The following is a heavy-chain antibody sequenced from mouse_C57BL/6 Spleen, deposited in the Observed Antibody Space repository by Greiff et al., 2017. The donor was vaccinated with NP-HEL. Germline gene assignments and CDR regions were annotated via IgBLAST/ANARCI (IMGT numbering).Heavy chain of an antibody. Sequence: QVQLKQPGTELVKPGASVKLSCKASGYTFTSYWMHWVKQRPGQGLEWIGNINPSNGGTNYNEKFKSKATLTVDKSSSTAYMQLSSLTSEDSAVYYCARGDYGRDYAMDYWGQGTSVTVSS. CDR3: ARGDYGRDYAMDY. CDR1: GYTFTSYW. D-gene: IGHD1-1*01. V-gene: IGHV1-53*01. J-gene: IGHJ4*01. CDR2: INPSNGGT.